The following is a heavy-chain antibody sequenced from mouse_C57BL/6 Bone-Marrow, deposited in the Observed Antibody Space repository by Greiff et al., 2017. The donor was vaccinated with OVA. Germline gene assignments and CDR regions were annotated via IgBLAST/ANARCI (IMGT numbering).Heavy chain of an antibody. V-gene: IGHV1-69*01. J-gene: IGHJ1*03. CDR2: IDPSDSYT. CDR3: APSYGSSPSWYFDV. CDR1: GYTFTSYW. Sequence: QVQLQQPGAELVMPGASVKLSCKASGYTFTSYWMHWVKQRPGQGLEWIGEIDPSDSYTNYNQKFKGKSTLTVDKSSSTAYMQLSTLTSEDSAVYYCAPSYGSSPSWYFDVWGTGTTVTVSS. D-gene: IGHD1-1*01.